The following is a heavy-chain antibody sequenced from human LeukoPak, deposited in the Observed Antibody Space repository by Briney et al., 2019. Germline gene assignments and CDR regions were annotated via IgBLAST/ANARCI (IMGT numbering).Heavy chain of an antibody. CDR1: GYSFTSYW. D-gene: IGHD3-3*01. J-gene: IGHJ4*02. CDR3: ARTDFWSGYHTHY. Sequence: GASLQISCKGSGYSFTSYWIGWVRRMPGKGLEWMGIIYPGDSDTRYSPSFQGQVTISADKSISTAYLQWSSLKASDTAMYYCARTDFWSGYHTHYWGQGTLVTVSS. CDR2: IYPGDSDT. V-gene: IGHV5-51*01.